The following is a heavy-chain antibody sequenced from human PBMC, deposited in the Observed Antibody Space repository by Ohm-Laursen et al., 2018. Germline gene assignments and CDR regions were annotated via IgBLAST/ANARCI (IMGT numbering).Heavy chain of an antibody. J-gene: IGHJ3*02. Sequence: TLSLTCTVSGGSLTDHYWSWIRQHPGKGLEWIGYIYYSGNTYYNPSLKSRVTISVDTSKNQFSLKLSSVTAADTAVYYCARGQRIHSGIRLAAFDIWGQGTMVTVSS. CDR2: IYYSGNT. V-gene: IGHV4-31*03. CDR1: GGSLTDHY. CDR3: ARGQRIHSGIRLAAFDI. D-gene: IGHD6-25*01.